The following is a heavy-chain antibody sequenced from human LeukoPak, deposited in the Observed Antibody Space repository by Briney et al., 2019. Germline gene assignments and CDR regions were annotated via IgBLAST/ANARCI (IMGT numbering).Heavy chain of an antibody. Sequence: SETLSLTCTVSGFSISSGYYWGWIRQPPGKGLEWIGSISHSGSTYYNPSLKSRVTISLDTSKNHFSLKLTSVTAADTAVYYCARVGPNWGFKENFDFWGQGTLVTVSS. J-gene: IGHJ4*02. CDR3: ARVGPNWGFKENFDF. CDR2: ISHSGST. D-gene: IGHD7-27*01. CDR1: GFSISSGYY. V-gene: IGHV4-38-2*02.